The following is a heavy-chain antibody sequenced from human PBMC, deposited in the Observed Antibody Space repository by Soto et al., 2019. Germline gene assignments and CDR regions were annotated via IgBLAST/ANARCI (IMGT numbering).Heavy chain of an antibody. D-gene: IGHD4-17*01. V-gene: IGHV4-30-4*01. CDR2: IYYSGST. Sequence: SETLSLTCTVSGGSISSGDYYWSWIRQPPGKGLEWIGYIYYSGSTYYNPSLKSRVTISVDTSKNQFSLKLSSVTAADTAVYYCARAFYGDYVTFDFDYWGQGTLVTVSS. J-gene: IGHJ4*02. CDR3: ARAFYGDYVTFDFDY. CDR1: GGSISSGDYY.